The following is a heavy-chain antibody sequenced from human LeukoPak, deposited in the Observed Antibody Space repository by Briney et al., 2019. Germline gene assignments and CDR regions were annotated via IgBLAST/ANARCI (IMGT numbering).Heavy chain of an antibody. J-gene: IGHJ4*02. D-gene: IGHD6-19*01. V-gene: IGHV4-59*01. CDR3: ARENQGYSSGWSIDY. CDR1: GGSISSYY. Sequence: SETLSLTCTVSGGSISSYYWSWIRQPPGKGLEWIGYIYYSGSTDYNPSLKSRVTMSVDTSKNQFSLKLSSVTAADTAVYYCARENQGYSSGWSIDYWGQGTLVTVSS. CDR2: IYYSGST.